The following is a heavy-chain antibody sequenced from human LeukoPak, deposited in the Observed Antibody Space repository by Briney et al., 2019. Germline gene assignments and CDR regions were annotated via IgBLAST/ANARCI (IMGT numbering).Heavy chain of an antibody. D-gene: IGHD2-8*01. CDR3: ARDWSRGYCTNGVCYAGRGFDY. CDR2: IIPIFGTA. CDR1: GGTFSSYA. J-gene: IGHJ4*02. Sequence: SVKVSCKASGGTFSSYAISWVRQAPGQGLEWMGRIIPIFGTANYAQKFQGRVTITADKSTSTAYMELSSLRSEDTAVYYCARDWSRGYCTNGVCYAGRGFDYWGQGTLVTVSS. V-gene: IGHV1-69*06.